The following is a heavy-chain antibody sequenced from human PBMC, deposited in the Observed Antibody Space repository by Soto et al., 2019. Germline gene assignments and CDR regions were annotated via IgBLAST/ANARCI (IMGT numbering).Heavy chain of an antibody. J-gene: IGHJ4*02. D-gene: IGHD2-15*01. CDR1: GGSVSSGGYY. CDR2: IYYSGSN. CDR3: ARALGYCTAGSCYVDY. V-gene: IGHV4-61*08. Sequence: PSETLSLTCTVSGGSVSSGGYYWSWIRQPPGKGLDWIGYIYYSGSNNHNPSLKSRVTISVDRSKNQFSLNLSSVTAADTAIYYCARALGYCTAGSCYVDYWGQGTLVTVSS.